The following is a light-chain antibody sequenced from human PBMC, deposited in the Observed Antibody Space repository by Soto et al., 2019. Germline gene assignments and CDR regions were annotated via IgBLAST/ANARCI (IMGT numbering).Light chain of an antibody. CDR2: SAS. Sequence: DIQMTQSPASLSASVGDRVTITCRASQSISSYLNWYQQKPGNAPKILIYSASKLQSGVPRRFSGSGSATDFTLTISSLQPEDFATYFCQQSHRTAYTFGQGNKLEIK. CDR1: QSISSY. V-gene: IGKV1-39*01. CDR3: QQSHRTAYT. J-gene: IGKJ2*01.